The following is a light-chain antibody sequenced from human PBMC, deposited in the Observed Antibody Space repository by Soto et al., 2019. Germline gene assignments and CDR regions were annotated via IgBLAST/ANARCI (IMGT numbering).Light chain of an antibody. V-gene: IGLV2-8*01. CDR1: SSDIGGYKY. CDR2: EVS. J-gene: IGLJ1*01. CDR3: SSYAGSNNYV. Sequence: QSALTQPLSASGSPGQSVTISCTGTSSDIGGYKYVSWYQQHPAKAPKLMIYEVSKRPSGVPDRFSGSKSGNTASLTVSGLQAEDEADYYCSSYAGSNNYVFGTGTKLTVL.